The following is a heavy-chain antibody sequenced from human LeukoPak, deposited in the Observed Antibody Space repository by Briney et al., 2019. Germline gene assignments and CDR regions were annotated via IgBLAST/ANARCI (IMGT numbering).Heavy chain of an antibody. D-gene: IGHD3-22*01. CDR3: ARAAYDSSGYLTL. CDR1: GFSFSIYW. J-gene: IGHJ4*02. Sequence: GGSLRLSCAASGFSFSIYWMSWVRQAPGKGLEWVAVIWYDGTNKYYADSVKGRFTISRDNSKNTLFLQMNILRAEDTAVYYCARAAYDSSGYLTLWGQGTLVAVSS. V-gene: IGHV3-33*08. CDR2: IWYDGTNK.